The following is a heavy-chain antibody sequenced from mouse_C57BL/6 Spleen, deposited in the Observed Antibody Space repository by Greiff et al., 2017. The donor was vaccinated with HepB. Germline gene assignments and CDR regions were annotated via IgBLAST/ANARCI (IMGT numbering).Heavy chain of an antibody. CDR3: ATGSRGPFDY. CDR2: IYPGSGNT. J-gene: IGHJ2*01. CDR1: GYTFTDYY. V-gene: IGHV1-76*01. D-gene: IGHD4-1*01. Sequence: VQLQQSGAELARPGASVKLSCKASGYTFTDYYINWVKQRPGQGLEWIARIYPGSGNTYYNEKFKGKATLTAEKSSSTAYMQLSSLTSEDSAVYFCATGSRGPFDYWGQGTTLTVSS.